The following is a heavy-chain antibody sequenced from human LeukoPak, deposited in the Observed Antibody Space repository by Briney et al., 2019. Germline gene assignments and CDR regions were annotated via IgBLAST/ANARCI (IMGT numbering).Heavy chain of an antibody. CDR1: GFTFSGSA. CDR2: ISYNGGST. J-gene: IGHJ3*02. D-gene: IGHD2-15*01. CDR3: ARELAWGSSAFDI. Sequence: PGGSLRLSCAASGFTFSGSAMHWVRQAPGKGLEFVSAISYNGGSTYYANSVKGRFTISRDNSKNTLYLQMGSLRAEDMAVYYCARELAWGSSAFDIWGQGTMVTVSS. V-gene: IGHV3-64*01.